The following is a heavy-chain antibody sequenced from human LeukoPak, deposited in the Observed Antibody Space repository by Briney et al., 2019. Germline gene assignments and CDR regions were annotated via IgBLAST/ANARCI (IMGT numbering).Heavy chain of an antibody. CDR2: IIPIFGTT. CDR3: ARSEGSVAEFDY. CDR1: GGTFSSYA. D-gene: IGHD6-19*01. V-gene: IGHV1-69*05. Sequence: SVKVSCKASGGTFSSYAISWVRQAPGQGLEWMGGIIPIFGTTNYAQKFQGRVTITTDESTSTAYMELSSLRSEDTAVYYCARSEGSVAEFDYWGQGTLVTVSS. J-gene: IGHJ4*02.